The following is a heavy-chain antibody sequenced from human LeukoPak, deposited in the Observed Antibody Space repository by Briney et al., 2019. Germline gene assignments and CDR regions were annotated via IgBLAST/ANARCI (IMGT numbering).Heavy chain of an antibody. CDR3: AKGRISVADTGLLDY. V-gene: IGHV3-30*18. CDR2: IAYDGSNK. J-gene: IGHJ4*02. D-gene: IGHD6-19*01. CDR1: GFTFSSYG. Sequence: PGGSLRLSCAASGFTFSSYGMHWVRQAPGKGLEWVAIIAYDGSNKFYADSVKGRFTISRDNSKNTLYLRTNSLRPEDTAVYYCAKGRISVADTGLLDYWGQGTLVTVSS.